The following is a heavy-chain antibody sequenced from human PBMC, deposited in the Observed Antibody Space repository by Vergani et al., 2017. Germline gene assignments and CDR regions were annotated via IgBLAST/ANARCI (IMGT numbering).Heavy chain of an antibody. D-gene: IGHD4-17*01. CDR3: ASYDGDYVYFDY. J-gene: IGHJ4*02. V-gene: IGHV1-3*01. CDR2: INAGNGTT. Sequence: QVQLVQSGAEVKKPGASVKVSCKASGYTFTSYAMHWVRQAPGQRLEWMGWINAGNGTTKYSQKFQGRVTITRDPSASTAYMELSSLRSEDTAVYYCASYDGDYVYFDYWGQGTLVTVSS. CDR1: GYTFTSYA.